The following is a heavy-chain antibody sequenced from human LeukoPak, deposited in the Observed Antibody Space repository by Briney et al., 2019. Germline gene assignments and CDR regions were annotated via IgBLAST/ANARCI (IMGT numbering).Heavy chain of an antibody. CDR1: GFTFSTYA. V-gene: IGHV3-23*01. CDR3: ATSMAQDVDAFHI. Sequence: GGSLRLSCAASGFTFSTYAMSWVRQAPGKGLEWVSAISGSGGSTYYADSVKGRFTISRDNSKNTLYLQMNNLRAEDTAMFYCATSMAQDVDAFHIWGQGTMVTVSS. CDR2: ISGSGGST. J-gene: IGHJ3*02. D-gene: IGHD2-21*01.